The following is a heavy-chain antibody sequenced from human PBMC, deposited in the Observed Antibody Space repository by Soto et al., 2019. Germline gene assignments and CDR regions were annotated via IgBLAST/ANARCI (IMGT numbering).Heavy chain of an antibody. V-gene: IGHV1-46*01. CDR1: GYTFTSYY. CDR3: ARPEYSSLGVSGAFDY. J-gene: IGHJ4*02. Sequence: GASVKVSCKASGYTFTSYYMHGVRQAPGQGLEWMGIINPSGGSTSYAQKFQGRVTMTRDTSTSTVYMELSSLRSEDTAVYYCARPEYSSLGVSGAFDYWGQGTLVTVSS. CDR2: INPSGGST. D-gene: IGHD6-6*01.